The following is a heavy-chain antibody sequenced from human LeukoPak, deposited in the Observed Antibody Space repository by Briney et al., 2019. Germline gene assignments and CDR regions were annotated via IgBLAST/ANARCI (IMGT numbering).Heavy chain of an antibody. Sequence: SETLSLTCTVSGGSISSGDYYWSWIRQPPGKGLEWIGYIYYSGSTYYNPSLKSRVTISVDTSKNQFSLKLSSVTAADTAVYYCARWLYGSGSYYKKGFDYWGQGTLVTVSS. CDR3: ARWLYGSGSYYKKGFDY. CDR1: GGSISSGDYY. CDR2: IYYSGST. D-gene: IGHD3-10*01. J-gene: IGHJ4*02. V-gene: IGHV4-30-4*01.